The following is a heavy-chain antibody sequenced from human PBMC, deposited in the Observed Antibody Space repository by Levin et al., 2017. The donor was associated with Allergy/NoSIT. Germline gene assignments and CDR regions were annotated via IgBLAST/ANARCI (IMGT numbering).Heavy chain of an antibody. V-gene: IGHV3-21*01. D-gene: IGHD5-18*01. CDR1: GFTFSSYS. CDR3: ARAVGGYSDGDDACDI. Sequence: NPGGSLRLSCAASGFTFSSYSMNWVRQAPGKGLEWVSSISSSSSYIYYADSVKGRFTISRDNAKNSLYLQMNSLRAEDTAVYYCARAVGGYSDGDDACDIWGQGTMVTVSS. J-gene: IGHJ3*02. CDR2: ISSSSSYI.